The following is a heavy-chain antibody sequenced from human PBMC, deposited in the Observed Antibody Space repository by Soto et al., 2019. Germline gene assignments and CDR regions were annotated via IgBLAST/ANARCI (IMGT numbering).Heavy chain of an antibody. Sequence: QVQLAQSGAEERKPGASVKVSCEATGYTFTAYAMHWVSQAPGQKLEWMGWINPANGNTKYSQNFQGRLTITSDTSANTVYMELTSLTSEDTAMYYCTSSAISPYGGIIVPFDYWGQGNLVTVSS. CDR3: TSSAISPYGGIIVPFDY. J-gene: IGHJ4*02. CDR1: GYTFTAYA. D-gene: IGHD3-16*02. CDR2: INPANGNT. V-gene: IGHV1-3*05.